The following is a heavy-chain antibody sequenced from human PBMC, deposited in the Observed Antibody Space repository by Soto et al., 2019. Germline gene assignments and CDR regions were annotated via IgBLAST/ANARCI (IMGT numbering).Heavy chain of an antibody. Sequence: ASVKVSCKASGYTFTSYYMHWVRQAPGQGLEWMGIINPSGGSTSYAQKFQGRVTMTRDTSTRPVYMELSSLGSEDTAVYYCARWGAGGDGSGSYGRGPKTDDSYYYYYGMDVWGQGTTVTVSS. J-gene: IGHJ6*02. V-gene: IGHV1-46*01. CDR3: ARWGAGGDGSGSYGRGPKTDDSYYYYYGMDV. CDR2: INPSGGST. CDR1: GYTFTSYY. D-gene: IGHD3-10*01.